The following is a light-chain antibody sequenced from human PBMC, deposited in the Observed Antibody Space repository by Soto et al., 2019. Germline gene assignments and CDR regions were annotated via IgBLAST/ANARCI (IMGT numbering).Light chain of an antibody. CDR2: AAS. CDR1: QGIDNH. Sequence: DIQMTQSPSSLSASLGDRVTITCRASQGIDNHLAWYQQKPGKAPKLLIYAASTLHSGVPSRFTGSGSGTDFTLTSSSLQHEDAATYYCQKCKVAPFTFGGGTKVEI. J-gene: IGKJ4*01. V-gene: IGKV1-27*01. CDR3: QKCKVAPFT.